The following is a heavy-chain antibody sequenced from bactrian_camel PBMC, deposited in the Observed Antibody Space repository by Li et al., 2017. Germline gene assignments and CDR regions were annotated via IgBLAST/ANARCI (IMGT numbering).Heavy chain of an antibody. Sequence: HVQLVESGGGSVRAGGSLRLSCVAVQDTTKRNAMAWFRQSPGKEREGLAAIYGGGATYIERTYYADSVKGRFTISQDNAKSTVYLQMHSLAPEDTGVYLCAASMLSDDRWKYWGQGTQVTVS. V-gene: IGHV3-3*01. CDR1: QDTTKRNA. D-gene: IGHD7*01. J-gene: IGHJ4*01. CDR3: AASMLSDDRWKY. CDR2: IYGGGATYIERT.